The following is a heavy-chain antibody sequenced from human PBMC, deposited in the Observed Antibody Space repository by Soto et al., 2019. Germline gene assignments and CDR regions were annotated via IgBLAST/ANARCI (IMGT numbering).Heavy chain of an antibody. CDR2: ISYDGSNK. J-gene: IGHJ6*04. CDR1: GFTFSSYV. V-gene: IGHV3-30*18. D-gene: IGHD5-18*01. CDR3: AKDLRGYSYGLRGVYSGMDV. Sequence: GGSLRLSCAASGFTFSSYVMHWVRQAPGKGLEWVAVISYDGSNKYYADSVKGRFTISRDNSKNTLYLQMNSLRAEDTAVYYCAKDLRGYSYGLRGVYSGMDVWGKGTTGNVYS.